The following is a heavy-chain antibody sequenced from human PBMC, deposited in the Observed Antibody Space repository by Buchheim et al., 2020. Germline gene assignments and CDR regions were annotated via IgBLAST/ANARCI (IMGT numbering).Heavy chain of an antibody. V-gene: IGHV3-74*01. J-gene: IGHJ4*02. CDR2: IRGDGGVT. CDR1: GFTFSSYW. CDR3: ARANPADFDY. Sequence: EVQLVESGGGLIQPGGSLRLSCAASGFTFSSYWMHWVRQAPGKGLVWVSRIRGDGGVTNYADSVRGRFTISRDNAKNTLYLQINSLRDEDTAVYYCARANPADFDYWGQGAL. D-gene: IGHD1-14*01.